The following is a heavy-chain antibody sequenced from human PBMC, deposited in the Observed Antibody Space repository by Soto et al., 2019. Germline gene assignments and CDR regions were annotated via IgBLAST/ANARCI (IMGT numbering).Heavy chain of an antibody. Sequence: SETLSLTCTVSGDSISSSYWTWIRQPPGKALEWIGHINKSGSTKYNPSLKSRVAISVDTSKSLFSLTLTSVTAADTAIYYCARSRGGFWSGLDLWGQGNLVTVSS. V-gene: IGHV4-59*08. D-gene: IGHD3-3*01. CDR2: INKSGST. J-gene: IGHJ5*02. CDR1: GDSISSSY. CDR3: ARSRGGFWSGLDL.